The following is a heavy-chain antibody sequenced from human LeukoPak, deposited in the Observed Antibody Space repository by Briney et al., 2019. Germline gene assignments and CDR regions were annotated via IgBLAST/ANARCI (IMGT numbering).Heavy chain of an antibody. CDR1: GFTFSSYA. V-gene: IGHV3-23*01. CDR2: ISGSGGST. Sequence: GSLRLSCAASGFTFSSYAMSWVRQAPGKGLEWVSAISGSGGSTYYADSVKGRFTISRDNSKNTLYLQMNSLRAEDTAVYYCAKDIERTYSYGLWWYFDLWGRGTLVTVSS. CDR3: AKDIERTYSYGLWWYFDL. J-gene: IGHJ2*01. D-gene: IGHD5-18*01.